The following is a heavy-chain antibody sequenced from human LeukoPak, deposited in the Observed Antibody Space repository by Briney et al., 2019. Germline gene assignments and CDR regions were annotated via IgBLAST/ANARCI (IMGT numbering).Heavy chain of an antibody. J-gene: IGHJ4*02. CDR2: ISCPGSTT. Sequence: GGSLRLSCAASGFTFSGYAMTWVRQAPGKGLEWVATISCPGSTTYYADSVKGLFTISRDNSQNTLYLQMNSLRAEDTAIYYCAKGLLTKTHGISWDPFDSWGQGTLVSVSS. CDR1: GFTFSGYA. D-gene: IGHD6-13*01. V-gene: IGHV3-23*01. CDR3: AKGLLTKTHGISWDPFDS.